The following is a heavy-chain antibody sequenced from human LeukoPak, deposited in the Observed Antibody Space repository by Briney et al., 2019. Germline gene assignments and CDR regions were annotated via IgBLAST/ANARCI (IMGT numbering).Heavy chain of an antibody. V-gene: IGHV1-24*01. J-gene: IGHJ4*02. CDR2: FDPEDGET. CDR1: GYTLTELS. CDR3: ATGPRLYYDSSGYFLDY. Sequence: GASVKVSCKVSGYTLTELSMHWVRPAPGKGLEWMGGFDPEDGETIYAQKFQGRVTMTEDTSTDTAYMELSSLRSEDTAVYYCATGPRLYYDSSGYFLDYWGQGTLVTVSS. D-gene: IGHD3-22*01.